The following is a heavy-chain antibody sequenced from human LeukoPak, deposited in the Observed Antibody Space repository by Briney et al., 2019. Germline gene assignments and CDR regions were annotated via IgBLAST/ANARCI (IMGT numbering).Heavy chain of an antibody. V-gene: IGHV3-30*18. CDR3: AKSTAMAP. Sequence: GGSLRLSCAASGFTFSSYGMHWVRQAPGKGLEWVAVISYDGSNKYYADSVKGRFTISRDNSKNTLYLQMNSLRAEDTAVYYCAKSTAMAPWGQGTLVTVSS. CDR2: ISYDGSNK. D-gene: IGHD5-18*01. CDR1: GFTFSSYG. J-gene: IGHJ5*02.